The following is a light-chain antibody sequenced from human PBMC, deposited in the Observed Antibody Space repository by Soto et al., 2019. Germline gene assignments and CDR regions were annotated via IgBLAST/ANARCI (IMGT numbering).Light chain of an antibody. J-gene: IGKJ1*01. V-gene: IGKV3-20*01. CDR1: QNVGSRY. Sequence: DIVLTQSPGTLSLSPGERATLSCRACQNVGSRYLAWYQQKPGQAPRLLIYGTSNRATGIPDRFSGSGSGTDFSLTISSLEPGDLAVYYCQQYGSSPRTFGQGTKVEIK. CDR2: GTS. CDR3: QQYGSSPRT.